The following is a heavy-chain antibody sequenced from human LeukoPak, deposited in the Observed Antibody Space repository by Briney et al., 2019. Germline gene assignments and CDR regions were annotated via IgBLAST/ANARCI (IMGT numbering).Heavy chain of an antibody. J-gene: IGHJ6*02. CDR2: INPSGGST. CDR3: ARDRRGILTGSDFSRWYYGMDV. D-gene: IGHD3-9*01. Sequence: GASVKVSCKASGYTFTSYYMHWVRQAPGQGLEWMGIINPSGGSTSYAQKFQGRVTMIRDTSTSTVYMELSSLRSEDTAVYYCARDRRGILTGSDFSRWYYGMDVWGQGTTVTVSS. V-gene: IGHV1-46*01. CDR1: GYTFTSYY.